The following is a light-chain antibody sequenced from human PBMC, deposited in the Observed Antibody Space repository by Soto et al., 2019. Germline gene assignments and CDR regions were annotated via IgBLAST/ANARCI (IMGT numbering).Light chain of an antibody. CDR1: QGISSY. J-gene: IGKJ5*01. CDR3: QQYYSYPQST. V-gene: IGKV1-8*01. CDR2: AAS. Sequence: AIRMTQSPSSFSASTGDRVTITCRASQGISSYLAWYQQKPGKAPKLLIYAASTLQSGVPSRFSGSGSGTDFTLTISCLQSEDFATYDCQQYYSYPQSTFGQGTRLEIK.